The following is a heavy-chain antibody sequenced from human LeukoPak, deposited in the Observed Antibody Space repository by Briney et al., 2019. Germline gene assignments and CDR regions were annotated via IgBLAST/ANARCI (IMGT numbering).Heavy chain of an antibody. V-gene: IGHV3-30*03. CDR2: ISYDGSNK. D-gene: IGHD2-15*01. CDR1: GFTFSSYG. Sequence: PGRSLRLSCAASGFTFSSYGMHWVRQAPGKGLEWVAVISYDGSNKYYADSVKGRFTISRDNSKNTLYLQMNSLRAEDTAVYYCARERSGGSCSWGQGTLVTVSS. J-gene: IGHJ5*02. CDR3: ARERSGGSCS.